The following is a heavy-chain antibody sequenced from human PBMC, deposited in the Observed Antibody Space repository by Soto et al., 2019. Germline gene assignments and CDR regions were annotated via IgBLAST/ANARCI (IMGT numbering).Heavy chain of an antibody. CDR2: IYYSGST. CDR3: ARRYGANFDY. V-gene: IGHV4-39*07. Sequence: SETLSLTCTVSGASISSNTYYWGWIRQPPGKGLEWIGNIYYSGSTNYNPSLKSRVTISVDTSKNQFSLKLSSVTAADTAVYYCARRYGANFDYWGQGTLVTVSS. CDR1: GASISSNTYY. D-gene: IGHD4-17*01. J-gene: IGHJ4*02.